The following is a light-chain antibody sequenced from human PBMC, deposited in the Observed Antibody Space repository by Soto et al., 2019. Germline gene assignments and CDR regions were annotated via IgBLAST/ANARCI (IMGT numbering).Light chain of an antibody. CDR2: DAS. J-gene: IGKJ1*01. Sequence: DIQMTQSPSTVSASVGDRVTITCRASQSISSWLAWYQQKPGKAPKLLIYDASSLESGVPSRFSGSGSGTEFTLTISSLQPDDCATYYCQQYNSYPWTFGQGTKVDIK. CDR3: QQYNSYPWT. V-gene: IGKV1-5*01. CDR1: QSISSW.